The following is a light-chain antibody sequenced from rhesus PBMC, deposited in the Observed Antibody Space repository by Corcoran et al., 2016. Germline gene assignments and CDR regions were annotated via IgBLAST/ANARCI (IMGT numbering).Light chain of an antibody. Sequence: DIVLTQSPASLAVPPGQRATITCRASESVSFFGINLIHWYQQKPGQPPKLLIYQASNKDTGGPAMFSGSGSGTDFTLTINPVEADDAADYYCLQSKNSIFTFGPGTKLDIK. CDR2: QAS. CDR1: ESVSFFGINL. CDR3: LQSKNSIFT. V-gene: IGKV7-13*01. J-gene: IGKJ3*01.